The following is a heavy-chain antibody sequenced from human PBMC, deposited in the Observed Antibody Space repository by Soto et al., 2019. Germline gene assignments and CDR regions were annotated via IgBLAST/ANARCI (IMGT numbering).Heavy chain of an antibody. D-gene: IGHD6-13*01. CDR3: AKDRGSSWYYFDY. Sequence: GSLRLSCAGSGFTFSSYCMHWVLQAPGKGLEWVAVISYDGSNKYYADSVKGRFTISRDNSKNTLYLQMNSLRAEDTAVYYCAKDRGSSWYYFDYWGQGTLVTVSS. CDR1: GFTFSSYC. CDR2: ISYDGSNK. J-gene: IGHJ4*02. V-gene: IGHV3-30*18.